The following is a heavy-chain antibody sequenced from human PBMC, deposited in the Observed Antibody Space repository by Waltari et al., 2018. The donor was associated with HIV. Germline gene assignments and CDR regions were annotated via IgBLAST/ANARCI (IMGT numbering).Heavy chain of an antibody. J-gene: IGHJ6*02. CDR3: ARDGAGYDFWSGPPIIGDYYYYYGMDV. D-gene: IGHD3-3*01. Sequence: QLQLQESGPGLVKPSETLSLTCTVSGGSISSSSYYWGWIRQPPGKGLEWIGSIYYSGSTYYNPSLKSRVTISVDTSKNQFSLKLSSVTAADTAVYYCARDGAGYDFWSGPPIIGDYYYYYGMDVWGQGTTVTVSS. V-gene: IGHV4-39*07. CDR2: IYYSGST. CDR1: GGSISSSSYY.